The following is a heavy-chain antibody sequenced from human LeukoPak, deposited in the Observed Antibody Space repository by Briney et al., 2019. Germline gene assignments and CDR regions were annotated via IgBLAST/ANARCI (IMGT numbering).Heavy chain of an antibody. CDR3: ARRSGSDALDI. Sequence: GESLKISCKGSGYSFTSYWIAWVRQMPGKGLEWMGIIYPGDSYTTYSPSFQGQVTISADRSISTAYLQWRSLKASDTAMYYCARRSGSDALDIWGQGTMVTVSS. CDR2: IYPGDSYT. V-gene: IGHV5-51*01. J-gene: IGHJ3*02. D-gene: IGHD3-10*01. CDR1: GYSFTSYW.